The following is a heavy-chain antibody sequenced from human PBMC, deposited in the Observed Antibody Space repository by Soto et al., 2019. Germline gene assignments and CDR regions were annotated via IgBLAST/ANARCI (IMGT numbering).Heavy chain of an antibody. CDR2: ISYDGSNK. CDR3: AKAERDIVLVPAAARYNWNYGVLDY. V-gene: IGHV3-30*18. Sequence: PGGSLRLSCAASGFTFSSYGMHWVRQAPGKGLEWVAVISYDGSNKYYADSVKGRFTISRDNSKNTLYLQMNSLRAEDTAVYYCAKAERDIVLVPAAARYNWNYGVLDYWGQGTLVTVSS. CDR1: GFTFSSYG. D-gene: IGHD2-2*01. J-gene: IGHJ4*02.